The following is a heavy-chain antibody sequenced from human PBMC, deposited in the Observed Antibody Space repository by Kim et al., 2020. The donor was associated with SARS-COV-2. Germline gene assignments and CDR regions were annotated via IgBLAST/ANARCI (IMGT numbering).Heavy chain of an antibody. D-gene: IGHD6-13*01. CDR3: ARGYSSTWSDH. Sequence: GTNYAQKFQGRVTMTRDTSISTAYIELSRLRSDDTAVYYCARGYSSTWSDHWGQGTLVTVSS. J-gene: IGHJ5*02. V-gene: IGHV1-2*02. CDR2: GT.